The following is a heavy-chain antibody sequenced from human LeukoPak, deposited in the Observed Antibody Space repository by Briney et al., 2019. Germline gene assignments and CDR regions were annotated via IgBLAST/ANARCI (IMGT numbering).Heavy chain of an antibody. CDR1: GFTFSSYG. Sequence: GGSLRLSCAASGFTFSSYGMHWVRQAPGKGLEWVAVISYDGSYKYHADSVKGRFTISRDNSKNTLYLQMNSLRAEDTAVYYCAKVGFSEMEWLLYSDHWGQGTLVTVSS. D-gene: IGHD3-3*01. V-gene: IGHV3-30*18. J-gene: IGHJ4*02. CDR2: ISYDGSYK. CDR3: AKVGFSEMEWLLYSDH.